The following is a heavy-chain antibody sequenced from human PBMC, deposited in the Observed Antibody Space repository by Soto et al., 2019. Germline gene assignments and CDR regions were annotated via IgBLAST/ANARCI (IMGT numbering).Heavy chain of an antibody. J-gene: IGHJ6*03. CDR1: GGSISRYY. CDR3: TTDTAGFIVVDSSYMDV. V-gene: IGHV4-59*01. CDR2: IYYSGST. D-gene: IGHD2-21*01. Sequence: SETLSLTCTVSGGSISRYYWSWIRQPPGKGLEWIGYIYYSGSTNYNPSLKSRVTISVDTSKNQFSLKLSSVTAADTAVYYCTTDTAGFIVVDSSYMDVWGTGTTVTVSS.